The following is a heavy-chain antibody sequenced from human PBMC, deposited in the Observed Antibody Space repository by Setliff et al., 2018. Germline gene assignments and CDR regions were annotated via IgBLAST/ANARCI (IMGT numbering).Heavy chain of an antibody. CDR1: NYTFINYG. CDR3: ARDGGKYCATTSCFHFDY. CDR2: ISGSSGDA. Sequence: ASVKVSCKASNYTFINYGMSWVRQIPGHGLEWMGWISGSSGDASYAQKFQGRVIITLDTLTTTAYMELRSLRSDDTAVYYCARDGGKYCATTSCFHFDYWGQGTQVTVSS. D-gene: IGHD2-2*01. V-gene: IGHV1-18*01. J-gene: IGHJ4*02.